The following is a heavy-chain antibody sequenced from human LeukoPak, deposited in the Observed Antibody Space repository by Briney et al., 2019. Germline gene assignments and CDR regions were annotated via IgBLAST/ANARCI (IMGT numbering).Heavy chain of an antibody. CDR3: ARDLSQYSYGTFDY. D-gene: IGHD5-18*01. CDR2: IYYSGST. V-gene: IGHV4-59*12. CDR1: GGSISRYY. J-gene: IGHJ4*02. Sequence: KPSETLSLTCTVSGGSISRYYWSWIRQPPGKGLEWIGYIYYSGSTNYTPSLKSRVTISVDTSKNQFSLNLNSVTAADTAVYYCARDLSQYSYGTFDYWGQGTLVTVSS.